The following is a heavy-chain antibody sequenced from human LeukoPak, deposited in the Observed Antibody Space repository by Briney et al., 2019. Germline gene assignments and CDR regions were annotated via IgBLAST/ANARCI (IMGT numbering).Heavy chain of an antibody. J-gene: IGHJ4*02. D-gene: IGHD2-21*02. Sequence: GGSLRLSCAVSGFNFRSYWMHWVRQAPGKGLVWVSHINGDGSSTNYADSVKGRFTIFRDNAKNTLYLQMNSLRAEDTAVYYCASELAHCVGDCLKNWGQGTLVTVSS. CDR1: GFNFRSYW. V-gene: IGHV3-74*01. CDR3: ASELAHCVGDCLKN. CDR2: INGDGSST.